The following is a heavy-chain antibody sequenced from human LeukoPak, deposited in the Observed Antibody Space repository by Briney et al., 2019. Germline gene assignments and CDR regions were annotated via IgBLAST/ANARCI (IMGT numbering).Heavy chain of an antibody. J-gene: IGHJ4*02. Sequence: GGSLRLSCAASGFTFSTYVMNWVRQATEKGLEWVSAIGGTDGTTFYADFVKGRFTISRDNSKNTLYLKMNSLRAEDTAVYYCTKRIDGGGSYYIDYWGPGTLVTVSS. D-gene: IGHD3-10*01. V-gene: IGHV3-23*01. CDR1: GFTFSTYV. CDR3: TKRIDGGGSYYIDY. CDR2: IGGTDGTT.